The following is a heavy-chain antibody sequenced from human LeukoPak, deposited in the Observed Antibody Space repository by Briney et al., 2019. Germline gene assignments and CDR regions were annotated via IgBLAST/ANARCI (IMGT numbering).Heavy chain of an antibody. CDR1: GFTFNNAW. D-gene: IGHD4-17*01. V-gene: IGHV3-15*04. J-gene: IGHJ5*02. Sequence: GGSLRLSCAASGFTFNNAWMSWVRQAPGKGLEWVGRIDSTPDGGTTEYAAPVKGRFTISRDDSKDTVYLQMNSLTAADTAVYYCNAGDVFDYGTPSPLDAWGQGTLVTVSS. CDR2: IDSTPDGGTT. CDR3: NAGDVFDYGTPSPLDA.